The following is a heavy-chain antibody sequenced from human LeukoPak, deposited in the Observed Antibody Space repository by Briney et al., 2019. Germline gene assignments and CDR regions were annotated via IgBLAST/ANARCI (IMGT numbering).Heavy chain of an antibody. CDR2: INSDGSST. D-gene: IGHD6-19*01. V-gene: IGHV3-74*01. CDR3: ARDLRRIAVAGIVGGY. Sequence: GGSLRLSCAASGFTFSSYWVHWVRQAPGKGLVWVSRINSDGSSTSYADSVKGRFTISRDNAKNTLYLQMNSLRAEDTAVYYCARDLRRIAVAGIVGGYWGQETLVTVSS. J-gene: IGHJ4*02. CDR1: GFTFSSYW.